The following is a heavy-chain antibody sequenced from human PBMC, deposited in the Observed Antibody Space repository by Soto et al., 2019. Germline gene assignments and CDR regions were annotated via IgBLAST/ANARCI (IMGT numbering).Heavy chain of an antibody. CDR3: TRWDGFADL. V-gene: IGHV3-23*01. Sequence: GVSLRLSCAASGFTFSHYSMAWVRQTPEKGLEWVSGMSISGEKTFYADFVKGRFTVSRDSPKNTVYLQMNTLRAEDTAIYYCTRWDGFADLWGQGTLVTVSS. CDR2: MSISGEKT. D-gene: IGHD1-26*01. CDR1: GFTFSHYS. J-gene: IGHJ4*02.